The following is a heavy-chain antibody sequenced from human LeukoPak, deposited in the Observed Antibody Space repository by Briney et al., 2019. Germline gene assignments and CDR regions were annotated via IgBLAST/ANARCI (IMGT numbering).Heavy chain of an antibody. CDR1: GFTFSSYW. CDR2: IKQDGSEK. D-gene: IGHD6-13*01. Sequence: PGGSLRLSCAASGFTFSSYWMSWVRQAPGKGLEWVANIKQDGSEKYYVDSVKGRFTISRDNAKNSLYLQMNSLRAEDTAVYYCARKGQPYYYYGMDVWGQGTTVTVSS. J-gene: IGHJ6*02. CDR3: ARKGQPYYYYGMDV. V-gene: IGHV3-7*01.